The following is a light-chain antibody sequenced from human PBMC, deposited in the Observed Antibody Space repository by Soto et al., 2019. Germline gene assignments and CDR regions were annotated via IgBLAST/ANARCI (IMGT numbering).Light chain of an antibody. CDR3: CSYAGSSTLVV. Sequence: QSVLTQPASVSGSPGQSITISCTGTSSDVGSYNLVSWYQQHPGKAPKLMIYEGSKRPSGVSNRCSGSKSGNTASLTISGLQAEDEADYYCCSYAGSSTLVVFGGGTQLTVL. CDR1: SSDVGSYNL. CDR2: EGS. V-gene: IGLV2-23*01. J-gene: IGLJ2*01.